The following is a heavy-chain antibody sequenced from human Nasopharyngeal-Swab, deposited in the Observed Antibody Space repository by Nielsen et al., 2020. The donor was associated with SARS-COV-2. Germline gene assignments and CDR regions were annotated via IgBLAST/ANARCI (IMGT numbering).Heavy chain of an antibody. CDR2: ISDSGTT. D-gene: IGHD3-9*01. J-gene: IGHJ4*02. Sequence: SETLSLTCTVSGGSMNRGGHFWSWIRQPPGKGLEWIGYISDSGTTYYNQSLQSRLSILLDTSKTQFSLRLSAVTAADTAVYYCARDATGYAYIDYWGQGILVTVSS. CDR1: GGSMNRGGHF. CDR3: ARDATGYAYIDY. V-gene: IGHV4-30-4*01.